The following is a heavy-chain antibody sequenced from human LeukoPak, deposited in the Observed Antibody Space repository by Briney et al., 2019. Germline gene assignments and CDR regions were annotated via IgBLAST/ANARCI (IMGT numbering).Heavy chain of an antibody. J-gene: IGHJ4*02. Sequence: SETLSLTCTVSGGSISSYYWSWIRQPPGKGLEWIGYIHYSGSTNYNPSLKSRVTISVDTSKNQFSLKLSSVTAADTAVYYCASTYYYDSSGYYAFDYWGQGTLVTVSS. V-gene: IGHV4-59*01. CDR2: IHYSGST. CDR1: GGSISSYY. D-gene: IGHD3-22*01. CDR3: ASTYYYDSSGYYAFDY.